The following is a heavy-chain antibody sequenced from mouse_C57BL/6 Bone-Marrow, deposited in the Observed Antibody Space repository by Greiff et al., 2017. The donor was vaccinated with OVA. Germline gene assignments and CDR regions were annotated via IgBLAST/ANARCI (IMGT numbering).Heavy chain of an antibody. CDR1: GFTFSSYG. CDR2: ISSGGSYT. Sequence: EVHLVESGGDLVKPGGSLKLSCAASGFTFSSYGMSWVRQTPDKRLEWVATISSGGSYTYYPDSVKGRFTISRDNAKNTLYLQMSSLKSEDTAMYYCARPIYSPFDYWGQGTTLTVSS. D-gene: IGHD2-1*01. CDR3: ARPIYSPFDY. J-gene: IGHJ2*01. V-gene: IGHV5-6*01.